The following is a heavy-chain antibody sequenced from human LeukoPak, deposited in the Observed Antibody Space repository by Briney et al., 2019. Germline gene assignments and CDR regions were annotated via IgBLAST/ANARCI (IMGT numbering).Heavy chain of an antibody. J-gene: IGHJ4*02. CDR3: ARSPSNWGKAPLDY. V-gene: IGHV1-69*02. CDR2: IIPILGIA. Sequence: GSSVKVSCKATGGTFSRYTISWVRQAPGQGLDWMGRIIPILGIANYAQKFQGRVTITADKSTSTAYMEMSSLRSEDTAVYYCARSPSNWGKAPLDYWGQGTLVTVSS. D-gene: IGHD7-27*01. CDR1: GGTFSRYT.